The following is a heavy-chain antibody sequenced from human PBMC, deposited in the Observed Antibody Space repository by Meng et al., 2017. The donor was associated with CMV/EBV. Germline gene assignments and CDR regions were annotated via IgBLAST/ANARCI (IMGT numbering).Heavy chain of an antibody. V-gene: IGHV1-2*02. J-gene: IGHJ6*02. CDR3: ARDSYDILTGYYRGEYYYYGMDV. Sequence: VKVSCKASGYTFTGYYMHWVRQAPGQGLEWMGWINPNSGGTNYAQKFQGRVTMTRDTSISTAYMELSRLRSDDTAVYYCARDSYDILTGYYRGEYYYYGMDVWGQGTTVTVSS. CDR2: INPNSGGT. D-gene: IGHD3-9*01. CDR1: GYTFTGYY.